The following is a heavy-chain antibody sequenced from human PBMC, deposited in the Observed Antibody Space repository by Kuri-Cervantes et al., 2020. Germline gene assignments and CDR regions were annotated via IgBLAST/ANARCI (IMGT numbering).Heavy chain of an antibody. J-gene: IGHJ5*02. CDR2: IYWDDDK. V-gene: IGHV2-5*02. CDR1: GFSLSTSGVG. CDR3: ALIVISSNWFDP. D-gene: IGHD2-15*01. Sequence: SGPTLVKPTQTLTLTCTFSGFSLSTSGVGVGWNRQPPEKALEWLALIYWDDDKRYSPSLKTRLTIAKATSKNQVVFTMTNMDPVDTATYYCALIVISSNWFDPWGQGTLVTVSS.